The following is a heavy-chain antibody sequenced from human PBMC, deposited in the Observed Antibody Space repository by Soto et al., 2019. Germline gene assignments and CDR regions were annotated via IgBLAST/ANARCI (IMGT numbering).Heavy chain of an antibody. J-gene: IGHJ1*01. Sequence: QGELVHAGDEGPKPEASVKASRKASRYIFTTYGIRWVRQARGEGLEWMGLIRNYNGITNYAQKVQARVTLTTERPTTTAYTKLMSLRSCVTKVHYCADGIGGSGTYFTWGEGPLVALS. CDR3: ADGIGGSGTYFT. CDR1: RYIFTTYG. D-gene: IGHD3-10*01. V-gene: IGHV1-18*01. CDR2: IRNYNGIT.